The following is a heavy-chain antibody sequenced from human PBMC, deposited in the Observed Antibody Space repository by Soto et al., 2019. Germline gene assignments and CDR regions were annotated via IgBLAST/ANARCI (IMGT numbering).Heavy chain of an antibody. Sequence: GGSLRLSCAASGFTFSNYVMSWVRQAPGKGLEWVSSISNSGGGTYYADSVRGRFTISRDNSKNTLYLQMNCLRAEDTAVYYCAKEDVGGYYYSGLWGRGTQVTVSS. V-gene: IGHV3-23*01. CDR3: AKEDVGGYYYSGL. CDR2: ISNSGGGT. CDR1: GFTFSNYV. D-gene: IGHD1-26*01. J-gene: IGHJ4*02.